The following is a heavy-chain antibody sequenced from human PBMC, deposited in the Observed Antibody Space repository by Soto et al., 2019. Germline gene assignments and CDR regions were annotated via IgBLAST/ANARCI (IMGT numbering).Heavy chain of an antibody. V-gene: IGHV4-31*03. CDR3: ARERVGPGARGYCSGGSCSYFDY. D-gene: IGHD2-15*01. CDR1: GGSISSGGYY. Sequence: QVQLQESGPGLVKPSQTLSLTCTVSGGSISSGGYYWSWIRQHPGKGLEWIGYIYYSGSTYYNPSLKSRVTISVDTSKNQFSLKLSSVTAADTAVYYCARERVGPGARGYCSGGSCSYFDYWGQGTLVTVSS. J-gene: IGHJ4*02. CDR2: IYYSGST.